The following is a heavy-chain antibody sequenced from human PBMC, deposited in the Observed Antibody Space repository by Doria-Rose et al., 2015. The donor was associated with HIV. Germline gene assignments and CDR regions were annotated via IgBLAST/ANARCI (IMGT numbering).Heavy chain of an antibody. CDR1: GVSLSSPGMG. CDR2: MFSDDER. CDR3: ARIKSSRWYHKYYFDF. V-gene: IGHV2-26*01. D-gene: IGHD6-13*01. J-gene: IGHJ4*02. Sequence: QITLKESGPVLVKPTETLTLTCTVSGVSLSSPGMGVSWIRQPPGKALEWLAHMFSDDERSYKTSLKSRFTISRGTSKSQVVLTMTDTDPVDTATYYCARIKSSRWYHKYYFDFWGQGTLVIVS.